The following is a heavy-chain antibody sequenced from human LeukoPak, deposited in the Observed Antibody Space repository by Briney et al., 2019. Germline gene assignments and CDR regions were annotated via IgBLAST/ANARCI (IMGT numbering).Heavy chain of an antibody. J-gene: IGHJ3*02. CDR3: ARGRRRDAFDI. CDR2: IYSGGST. Sequence: PGGSLRLSCAASGFTVSSNYMSWVRQAPGKGLEWVSVIYSGGSTYYADSVKGRFTISRGNSKNTLYLQMNSLRAEDTAVYYCARGRRRDAFDIWGQGTMVTVSS. CDR1: GFTVSSNY. V-gene: IGHV3-66*01.